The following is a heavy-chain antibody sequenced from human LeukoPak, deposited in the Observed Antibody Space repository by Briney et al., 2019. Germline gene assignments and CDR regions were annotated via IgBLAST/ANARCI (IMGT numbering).Heavy chain of an antibody. CDR2: IYTSGST. J-gene: IGHJ6*03. CDR3: AREKMGGETPYYYYYYMDV. D-gene: IGHD3-16*01. CDR1: GGSISSYY. Sequence: SETLSLTCTVSGGSISSYYWSWIRQPAGKGLEWTGRIYTSGSTNYNPSLKSRVTMSVDTSKNQFSLQLNSVTPEDTAVYYCAREKMGGETPYYYYYYMDVWGKGTTVTVSS. V-gene: IGHV4-4*07.